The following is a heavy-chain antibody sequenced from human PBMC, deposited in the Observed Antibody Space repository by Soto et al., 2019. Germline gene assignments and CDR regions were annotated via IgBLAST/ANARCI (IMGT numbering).Heavy chain of an antibody. CDR2: IYWDHDK. V-gene: IGHV2-5*02. J-gene: IGHJ3*02. CDR3: ALWDFWSGYGKWEAFDI. Sequence: QITLKESGPTLVKPTQTLTLTCTFSGLSLSTSGVGVGWIRQPPGKALEWLALIYWDHDKRYSPSLNSTLTIPKDTSKNQGVLTMITVDSVDTSTYYCALWDFWSGYGKWEAFDIWGQGTMVIVSS. D-gene: IGHD3-3*01. CDR1: GLSLSTSGVG.